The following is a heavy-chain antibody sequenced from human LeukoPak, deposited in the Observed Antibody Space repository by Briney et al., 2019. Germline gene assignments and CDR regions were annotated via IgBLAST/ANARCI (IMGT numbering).Heavy chain of an antibody. Sequence: GGSLRLSCAASGFTFSNYAMHWVRQAPGKGLEYVSAISSNGGSTYYADSVKARFTISRDNSRNTLYLQMGSLRAEDMAVYYCARGLTTGEYWGQGTLVTVSS. CDR1: GFTFSNYA. D-gene: IGHD4-17*01. CDR2: ISSNGGST. V-gene: IGHV3-64*02. CDR3: ARGLTTGEY. J-gene: IGHJ4*02.